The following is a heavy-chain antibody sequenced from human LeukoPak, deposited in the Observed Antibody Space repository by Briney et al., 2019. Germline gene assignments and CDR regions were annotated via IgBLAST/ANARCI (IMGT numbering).Heavy chain of an antibody. CDR2: ISSSSSNI. J-gene: IGHJ6*03. CDR3: AREEEGYYYYYMDV. Sequence: SGGSLRLSCAASGFTFSSYSVNWVRQAPGKGREWVSSISSSSSNIYYADSVKGRFTISRDNAKNSLYLQMNSLRAEDTAVYYCAREEEGYYYYYMDVWGKGTTVAVSS. CDR1: GFTFSSYS. V-gene: IGHV3-21*01.